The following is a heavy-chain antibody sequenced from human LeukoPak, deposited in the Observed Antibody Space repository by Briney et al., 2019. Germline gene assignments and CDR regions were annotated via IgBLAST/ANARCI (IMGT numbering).Heavy chain of an antibody. CDR1: GGSISSYY. CDR3: ARSRWRFDY. J-gene: IGHJ4*02. Sequence: SETLSLTCTVSGGSISSYYWSWIRQPQGKGLEWIGYIYYSGSTNYNPSLKSRVTISVDTSKNQFSLKLSSVTAADTAVFYCARSRWRFDYWGQGTLVTVSS. V-gene: IGHV4-59*01. CDR2: IYYSGST. D-gene: IGHD1-1*01.